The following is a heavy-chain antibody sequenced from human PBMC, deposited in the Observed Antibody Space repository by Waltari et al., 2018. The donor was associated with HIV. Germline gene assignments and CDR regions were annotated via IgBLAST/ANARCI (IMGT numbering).Heavy chain of an antibody. CDR1: GFGFGRCA. Sequence: VQLLESGGGLVQSGGSLTLSCAASGFGFGRCAMLWVRQGQGKCLEWVAAIGGGGDRSYYVDSVKGRFTISRDNSKNTLSLQMNGLRAEDTAVYYCVKGGGYYDSTGNVPFDYWGQGSLVTVSS. CDR3: VKGGGYYDSTGNVPFDY. CDR2: IGGGGDRS. D-gene: IGHD3-3*01. V-gene: IGHV3-23*01. J-gene: IGHJ4*02.